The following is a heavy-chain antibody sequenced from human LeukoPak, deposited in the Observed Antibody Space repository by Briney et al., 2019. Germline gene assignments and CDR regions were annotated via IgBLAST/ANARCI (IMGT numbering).Heavy chain of an antibody. CDR1: GFTFSSYA. J-gene: IGHJ4*02. V-gene: IGHV3-21*01. Sequence: GGSLRLSCAASGFTFSSYAMSWVRQAPGKGLEWVSSISSSSSYIYYADSVKGRFTISRDNAKNSLYLQVNSLRAEDTAVYYCARGKQWLVRGYFDYWGQGTLVTVSS. CDR3: ARGKQWLVRGYFDY. D-gene: IGHD6-19*01. CDR2: ISSSSSYI.